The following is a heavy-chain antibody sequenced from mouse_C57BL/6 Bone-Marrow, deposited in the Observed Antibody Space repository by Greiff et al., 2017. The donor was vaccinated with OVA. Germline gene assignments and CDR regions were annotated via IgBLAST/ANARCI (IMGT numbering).Heavy chain of an antibody. CDR3: ATDY. V-gene: IGHV1-61*01. CDR2: IYPSDNET. CDR1: GYTFTSYW. J-gene: IGHJ2*01. Sequence: VQLQQPGAELVRPGSSVNLSCKASGYTFTSYWMDWVKQRPGQGLEWIGNIYPSDNETHYNQKFKDKATLTVDKSSSTAYMQLSSLTSEDSAVYYCATDYWGQGTTLTVSS.